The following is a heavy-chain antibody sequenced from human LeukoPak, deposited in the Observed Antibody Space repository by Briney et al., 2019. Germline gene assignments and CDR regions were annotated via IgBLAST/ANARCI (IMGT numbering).Heavy chain of an antibody. CDR3: ARGGGYASPIGY. D-gene: IGHD5-12*01. J-gene: IGHJ4*02. V-gene: IGHV4-59*01. CDR1: GGSISSYY. Sequence: SETLSLTCTLSGGSISSYYWSWIRQPPGKGLEWIGYIYHSGSTNYNPSLKSRVTISVDTSKNQFSLKLSSVTAADTAVYYCARGGGYASPIGYWGQGALVTVSS. CDR2: IYHSGST.